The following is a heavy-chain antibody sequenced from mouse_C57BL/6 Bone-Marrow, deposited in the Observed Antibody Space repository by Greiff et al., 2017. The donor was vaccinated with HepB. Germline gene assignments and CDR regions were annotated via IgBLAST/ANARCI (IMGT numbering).Heavy chain of an antibody. D-gene: IGHD2-5*01. V-gene: IGHV1-54*01. CDR1: GYAFTNYL. CDR2: INPGSGGT. Sequence: VQLQQSGAELVRPGTSVKVSCKASGYAFTNYLIEWVKQRPGQGLEWIGVINPGSGGTNYNEKFKGKATLTADKSSSTAYMQLSSLTSEDSAGYFCARDYSNPFAYWGQGTLVTVSA. CDR3: ARDYSNPFAY. J-gene: IGHJ3*01.